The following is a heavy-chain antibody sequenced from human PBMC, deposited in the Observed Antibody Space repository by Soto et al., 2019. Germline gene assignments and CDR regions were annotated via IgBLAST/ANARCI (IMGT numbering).Heavy chain of an antibody. D-gene: IGHD2-8*01. CDR3: ATSHVFHYYYYGMDV. J-gene: IGHJ6*02. CDR2: ISVSGGST. V-gene: IGHV3-23*01. CDR1: GFTFSDYA. Sequence: EVQLLESGGGLVQPGGSLRLSCAASGFTFSDYAMSWVRQAPGKGLEWVSVISVSGGSTYYADSVKGRFTISRDNSKNTLYLQMNSLRAEDTAVYYCATSHVFHYYYYGMDVWGQGTTVTVSS.